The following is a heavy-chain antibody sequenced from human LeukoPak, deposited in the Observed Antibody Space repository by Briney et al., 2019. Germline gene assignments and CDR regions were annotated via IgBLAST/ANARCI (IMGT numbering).Heavy chain of an antibody. CDR3: ARGRYGDYY. V-gene: IGHV3-53*01. Sequence: GGSLRLSCAASGFTVSSNYISWVRQAPGKGLEWVSVIYSGSSTYYADSVKGRFTISRDTSKNTLYLQMNSLRADDTAVYYCARGRYGDYYWGQGTLVTVSS. J-gene: IGHJ4*02. D-gene: IGHD4-17*01. CDR2: IYSGSST. CDR1: GFTVSSNY.